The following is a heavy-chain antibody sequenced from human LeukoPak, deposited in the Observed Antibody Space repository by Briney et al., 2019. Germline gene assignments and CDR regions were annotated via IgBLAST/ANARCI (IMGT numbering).Heavy chain of an antibody. V-gene: IGHV4-59*01. Sequence: SETLPLTCTVSGGSISSYYWSWIRQPPGKGLEWIGYIYYSGSTNYNPSLKSRVTISVDTSKNQFSLKLSSVTAADTAVYYCARLPPGPLDAFDIWGQGTMVTVSS. J-gene: IGHJ3*02. CDR2: IYYSGST. CDR1: GGSISSYY. CDR3: ARLPPGPLDAFDI.